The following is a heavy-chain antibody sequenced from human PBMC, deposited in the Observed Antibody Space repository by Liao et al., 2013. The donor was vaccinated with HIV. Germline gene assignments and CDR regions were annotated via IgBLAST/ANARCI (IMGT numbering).Heavy chain of an antibody. CDR3: ARERVVGARDDFDY. D-gene: IGHD1-26*01. CDR2: IHSSGST. V-gene: IGHV4-4*09. CDR1: RGSLAYSY. J-gene: IGHJ4*02. Sequence: QVRLQESGPGLVKPSQTLSLSCSVSRGSLAYSYWTWIRLSPGKGLEWIGNIHSSGSTNYNPSLKSRVSISIDTSENQFSLHLSSVTAADTAVYYCARERVVGARDDFDYWGQGTLVTVSS.